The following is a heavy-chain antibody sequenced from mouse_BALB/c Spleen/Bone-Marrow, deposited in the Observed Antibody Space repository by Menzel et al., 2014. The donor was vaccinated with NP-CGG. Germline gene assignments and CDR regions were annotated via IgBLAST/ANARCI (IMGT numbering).Heavy chain of an antibody. CDR1: GYTFTSYY. Sequence: LQESGAELVKPGASVKLSCKASGYTFTSYYMYWVKQRPEQGLEWIGGINPSNGGTNLNEKFKSKATLTVDKSSSTAYMQLSSLTSEDSAVYYCTRSYYAREGAWFAYWGQGTLVTVSA. J-gene: IGHJ3*01. CDR2: INPSNGGT. CDR3: TRSYYAREGAWFAY. V-gene: IGHV1S81*02. D-gene: IGHD1-1*01.